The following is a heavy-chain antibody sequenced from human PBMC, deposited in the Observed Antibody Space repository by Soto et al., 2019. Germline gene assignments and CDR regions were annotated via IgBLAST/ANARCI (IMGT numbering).Heavy chain of an antibody. V-gene: IGHV3-7*01. J-gene: IGHJ4*02. CDR1: GFTFSSYW. CDR3: ARVFYPYDFYLDY. Sequence: GGSLRLSCAASGFTFSSYWMSWVRQAPGKGLEWVANIKQDGSEKYYVDSVKGRFTISRDNAKNSLYLQMNSLRAEDTAVYYCARVFYPYDFYLDYWGQGTLVTVSS. CDR2: IKQDGSEK. D-gene: IGHD3-3*01.